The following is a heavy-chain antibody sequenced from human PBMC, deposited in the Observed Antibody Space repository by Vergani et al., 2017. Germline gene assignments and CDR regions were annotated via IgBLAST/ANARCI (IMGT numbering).Heavy chain of an antibody. CDR1: GYIFSNFW. CDR3: ASGGHGAENGGALQL. D-gene: IGHD3-16*01. Sequence: EVMLVQSGAEVKKPGESLTISCQAFGYIFSNFWIGWVRQRPGRGLEWMGIIYPGDSEVKSNPTFRGQVIFSVDTSVNTAYLQWRSLQASDTATYFCASGGHGAENGGALQLWGQGTNITVSS. J-gene: IGHJ3*01. V-gene: IGHV5-51*03. CDR2: IYPGDSEV.